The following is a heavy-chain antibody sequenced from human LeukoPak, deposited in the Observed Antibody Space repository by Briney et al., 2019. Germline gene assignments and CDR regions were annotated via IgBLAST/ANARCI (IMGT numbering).Heavy chain of an antibody. V-gene: IGHV3-23*01. CDR3: AMALDY. CDR2: ISHSGSSI. CDR1: GFTFSNYL. Sequence: GGSLRLSCVACGFTFSNYLMNWVRQAPGKGLEWVSGISHSGSSIYYADSVKGRFTISRDNSKNTLYLQMDRLRVEDTAVYYCAMALDYWGQGTLVTVSS. J-gene: IGHJ4*02.